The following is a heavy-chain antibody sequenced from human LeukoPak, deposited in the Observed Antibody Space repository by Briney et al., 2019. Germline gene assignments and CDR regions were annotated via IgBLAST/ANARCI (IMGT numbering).Heavy chain of an antibody. CDR2: IYYSGST. D-gene: IGHD6-6*01. CDR3: ARSKYSSSSYWFDP. V-gene: IGHV4-61*05. Sequence: PSETLSLTCTVSGVSIITSNSYWGWIRQPPGKGLEWIGYIYYSGSTNYNPSLKSRVTISVDTSKNQFSLKLSSVAAADAAVYYCARSKYSSSSYWFDPWGQGTLVTVSS. CDR1: GVSIITSNSY. J-gene: IGHJ5*02.